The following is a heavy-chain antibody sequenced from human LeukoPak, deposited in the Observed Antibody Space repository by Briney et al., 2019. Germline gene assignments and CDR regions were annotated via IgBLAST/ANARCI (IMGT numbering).Heavy chain of an antibody. J-gene: IGHJ3*02. V-gene: IGHV3-30-3*01. D-gene: IGHD3-10*01. Sequence: GGSLRLSCAASGFTFSSYAMHWVRQAPGKGLEWVAVISYDGSNKYYADSVKGRFTISRDNSKNTLYLQMNSLRAEDTAVYYCARDWYGVVGNAFDIWGQGTMVTVSS. CDR3: ARDWYGVVGNAFDI. CDR1: GFTFSSYA. CDR2: ISYDGSNK.